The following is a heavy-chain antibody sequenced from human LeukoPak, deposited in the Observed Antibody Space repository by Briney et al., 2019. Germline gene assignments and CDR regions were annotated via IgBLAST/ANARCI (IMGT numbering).Heavy chain of an antibody. Sequence: ASVKVSCKASVYSFTTSYILWVRPATGQGLEWMGWMNPDSGDTGYAQKFQGRLTITRHTSINTAYMELRGLRSDDSAVYYCTRGWDYWGQGTLVTVSS. V-gene: IGHV1-8*03. J-gene: IGHJ4*02. CDR3: TRGWDY. CDR1: VYSFTTSY. CDR2: MNPDSGDT.